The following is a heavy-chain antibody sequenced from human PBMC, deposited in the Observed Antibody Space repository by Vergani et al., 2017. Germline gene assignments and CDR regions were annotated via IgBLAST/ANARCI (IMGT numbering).Heavy chain of an antibody. D-gene: IGHD2-15*01. J-gene: IGHJ6*02. CDR1: GGSISSGDYY. CDR2: IYYSGST. Sequence: QVQLQESGPGLVKPSQTLSLTCTVSGGSISSGDYYWSWIRQPPGKVLEWLGYIYYSGSTYYNPSLKSRVTISVDTSKNQFSLKLSSVTAADTAVYYCARERIVVVVAANYYYYYGMDVWGQGTTVTVSS. V-gene: IGHV4-30-4*08. CDR3: ARERIVVVVAANYYYYYGMDV.